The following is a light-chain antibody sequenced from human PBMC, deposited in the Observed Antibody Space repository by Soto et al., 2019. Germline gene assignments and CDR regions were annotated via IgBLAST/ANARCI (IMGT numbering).Light chain of an antibody. CDR1: SSDVGGYNY. CDR3: SSYVGTNSYV. CDR2: EVY. V-gene: IGLV2-8*01. Sequence: SVLTQPPSASGSPGQSVTISCTGTSSDVGGYNYVSWYQHHPGKAPKLIIYEVYKRPSGVPDRFSGSKYGNTAALTVFGLQAEDEAGYYCSSYVGTNSYVFGTGTKSPS. J-gene: IGLJ1*01.